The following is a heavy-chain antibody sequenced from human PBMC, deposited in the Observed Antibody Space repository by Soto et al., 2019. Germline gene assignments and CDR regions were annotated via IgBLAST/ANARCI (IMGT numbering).Heavy chain of an antibody. CDR2: IYYSGST. Sequence: KTSETLSLTCTVSGGSISSGGYYWSWIRQHPGKGLEWIGYIYYSGSTYYNPSLKSRVTISVDTSKNQFSLKLSSVTAADTAVYYCARDLRRVAATRYYFDYWGQGTLVTVSS. J-gene: IGHJ4*02. CDR3: ARDLRRVAATRYYFDY. D-gene: IGHD2-15*01. CDR1: GGSISSGGYY. V-gene: IGHV4-31*03.